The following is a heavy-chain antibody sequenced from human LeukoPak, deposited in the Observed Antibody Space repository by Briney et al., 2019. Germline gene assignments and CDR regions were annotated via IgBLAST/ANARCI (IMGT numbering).Heavy chain of an antibody. D-gene: IGHD1-26*01. CDR1: GDSISSSSSY. Sequence: SETLSLTCTVSGDSISSSSSYWGWIRQPPGKGLEWIGSMWFGATTSYDPSLKSQVTISVDPSKNQFSLKLSSVTAADTALYYCARGRRGGYFQDYWGQGTLVTVSS. CDR3: ARGRRGGYFQDY. CDR2: MWFGATT. J-gene: IGHJ4*02. V-gene: IGHV4-39*07.